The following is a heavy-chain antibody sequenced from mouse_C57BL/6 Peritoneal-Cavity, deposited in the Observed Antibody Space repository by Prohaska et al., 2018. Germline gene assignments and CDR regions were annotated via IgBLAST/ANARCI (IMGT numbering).Heavy chain of an antibody. CDR2: IYPGSGNT. CDR3: ARNYYGSSFAY. Sequence: QIHLQQSGPELVKPGASVKISCKASGYTFTDYYINWVKQRHGQGLEWIGWIYPGSGNTKYNEKFKGKATLTVDTSSSTDYMQLSSLNSEDSAFYFYARNYYGSSFAYWGLGTLVTVDA. V-gene: IGHV1-84*01. CDR1: GYTFTDYY. D-gene: IGHD1-1*01. J-gene: IGHJ3*01.